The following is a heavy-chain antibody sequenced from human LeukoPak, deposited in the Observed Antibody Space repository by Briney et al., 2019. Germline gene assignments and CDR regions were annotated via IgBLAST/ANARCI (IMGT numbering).Heavy chain of an antibody. CDR2: ISGSGGST. CDR1: GFTFSSYA. CDR3: AKTGGLSGYYTVGYFDY. J-gene: IGHJ4*02. V-gene: IGHV3-23*01. Sequence: GGSLRLSCAASGFTFSSYAMSWVRQAPGKGLEWVSAISGSGGSTYYADSVKGRFTISRDNSKNTLYLQMNSLRAEDTAVYYCAKTGGLSGYYTVGYFDYWGQGTLVTVSS. D-gene: IGHD3-22*01.